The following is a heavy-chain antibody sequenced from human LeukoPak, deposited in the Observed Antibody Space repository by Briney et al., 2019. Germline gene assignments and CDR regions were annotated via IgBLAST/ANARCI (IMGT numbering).Heavy chain of an antibody. CDR1: GFTVSSNS. Sequence: GGSLRLSCTVSGFTVSSNSMSWVRQAPGKGLEWVSFIYSDNTHYSDSVKGRFTISRDNSKNTLYLQMNSLRAEDTAVYYCARVSTGWYHYFDSWGQGTLVTVSS. CDR3: ARVSTGWYHYFDS. D-gene: IGHD6-19*01. J-gene: IGHJ4*02. V-gene: IGHV3-53*01. CDR2: IYSDNT.